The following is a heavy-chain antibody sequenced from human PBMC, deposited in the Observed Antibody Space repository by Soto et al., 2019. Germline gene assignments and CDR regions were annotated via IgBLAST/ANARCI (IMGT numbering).Heavy chain of an antibody. J-gene: IGHJ6*02. CDR3: ARRPMITFGGVIVIPGSDYYYYGMDV. CDR1: GGSISSGGYS. V-gene: IGHV4-30-2*01. Sequence: SETLSLTCAVSGGSISSGGYSWSWIRQPPGKGLEWIGYIYHSGSTYYNPSLKSRVTISVDRSKNQFSLKLSSVTAADTAVHYCARRPMITFGGVIVIPGSDYYYYGMDVWGQGTTVTVSS. D-gene: IGHD3-16*02. CDR2: IYHSGST.